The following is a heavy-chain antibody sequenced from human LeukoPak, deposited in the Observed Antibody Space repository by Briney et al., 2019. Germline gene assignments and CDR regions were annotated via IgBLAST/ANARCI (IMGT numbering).Heavy chain of an antibody. CDR3: AKGSGINHYHWIDP. D-gene: IGHD1-14*01. J-gene: IGHJ5*02. V-gene: IGHV3-23*01. CDR2: ISGGGGST. CDR1: EFTFSNYA. Sequence: PGRSLRLSCAASEFTFSNYAMNWVRQAPGKGLEWVSGISGGGGSTYYADSVKGRFTISRDNSKNTLYLQMDSLRAEDTALYYCAKGSGINHYHWIDPWGQGTLVTVSS.